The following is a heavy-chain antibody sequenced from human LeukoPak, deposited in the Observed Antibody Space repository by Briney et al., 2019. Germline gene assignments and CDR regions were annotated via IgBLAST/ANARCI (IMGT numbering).Heavy chain of an antibody. J-gene: IGHJ3*02. Sequence: GGSLRLSCAASGFTFSSDSMNWVRQAPGKGLEWVSSISSSSSYIYYADSVKGRFTISRDNAKNSLYLQMNSLRAEDTAVYYCARGSSGWSPAHAFDIWGQGTMVTVSS. CDR3: ARGSSGWSPAHAFDI. D-gene: IGHD6-19*01. CDR2: ISSSSSYI. V-gene: IGHV3-21*01. CDR1: GFTFSSDS.